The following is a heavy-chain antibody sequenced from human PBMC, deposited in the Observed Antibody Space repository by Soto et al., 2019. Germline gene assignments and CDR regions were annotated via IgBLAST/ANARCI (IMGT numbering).Heavy chain of an antibody. Sequence: QVHLVQSGAEVKKPGASVKVSCKASGYTFTSYGITWVRQAPGQGLEWMGWISAHNGNTDYAQKLQGRVIVTRDPSPCTAYMELRRLRTDDTAVYYCARGRYGDYWGQGALVSVSS. CDR3: ARGRYGDY. J-gene: IGHJ4*02. V-gene: IGHV1-18*01. D-gene: IGHD1-1*01. CDR2: ISAHNGNT. CDR1: GYTFTSYG.